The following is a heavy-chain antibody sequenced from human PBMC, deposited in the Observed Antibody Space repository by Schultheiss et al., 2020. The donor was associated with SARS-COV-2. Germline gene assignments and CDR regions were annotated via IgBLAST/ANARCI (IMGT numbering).Heavy chain of an antibody. CDR1: GGSISSYY. CDR3: ARDHPAGTLGG. CDR2: IYYSGST. Sequence: SETLSLTCTVSGGSISSYYWSWIRQPPGKGLEWIGYIYYSGSTNYNPSLKSRVTISVDTSKNQFSLKLSSVTAADTAVYYCARDHPAGTLGGWGQGTLVTVSS. V-gene: IGHV4-59*01. J-gene: IGHJ4*02. D-gene: IGHD6-13*01.